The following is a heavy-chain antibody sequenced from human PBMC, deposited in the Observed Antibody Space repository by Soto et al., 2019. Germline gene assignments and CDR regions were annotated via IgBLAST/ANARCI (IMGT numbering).Heavy chain of an antibody. Sequence: HPGGSLRLSCAASGFTFSSYGMHWVRQAPGKGLEWVAVISYDGSNKYYADSVKGRFTISRDNSKNTLYLQMNSLRAEDTAVYYCAKEMDYGDSRDFHMDVWGKGTTVTVSS. CDR2: ISYDGSNK. J-gene: IGHJ6*03. CDR3: AKEMDYGDSRDFHMDV. D-gene: IGHD4-17*01. V-gene: IGHV3-30*18. CDR1: GFTFSSYG.